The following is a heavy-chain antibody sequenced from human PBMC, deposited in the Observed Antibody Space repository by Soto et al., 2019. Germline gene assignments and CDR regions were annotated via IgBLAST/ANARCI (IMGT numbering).Heavy chain of an antibody. CDR3: ASRMAGPVY. CDR1: GFTFSSYA. J-gene: IGHJ4*02. D-gene: IGHD2-8*01. V-gene: IGHV3-23*01. Sequence: PGGSLILSCAAFGFTFSSYAMSWVRQAPGKGLEWVSAISGSGVSTYYADSVKGRFTISRDNSKNTLSLQMSSLKAEDTAVYYCASRMAGPVYWGQGTLVTVSS. CDR2: ISGSGVST.